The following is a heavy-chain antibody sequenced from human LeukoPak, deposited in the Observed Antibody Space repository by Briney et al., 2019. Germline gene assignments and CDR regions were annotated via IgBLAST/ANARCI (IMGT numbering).Heavy chain of an antibody. D-gene: IGHD1-26*01. CDR1: GYTFTNYG. CDR2: ISAYNGNT. CDR3: ARPIQVGATFFDY. V-gene: IGHV1-18*01. J-gene: IGHJ4*02. Sequence: ASVKVSCKASGYTFTNYGLSCVRPAPGQGLEWMGWISAYNGNTNYAQKLQGRVTMTTDTSTTTAYMELRSLRSDDTAVYYCARPIQVGATFFDYWGQGTLVTVSS.